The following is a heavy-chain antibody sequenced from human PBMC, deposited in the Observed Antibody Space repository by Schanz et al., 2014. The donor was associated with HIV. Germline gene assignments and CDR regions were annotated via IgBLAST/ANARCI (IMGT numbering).Heavy chain of an antibody. CDR3: KDIVAGASEY. V-gene: IGHV3-30-3*01. CDR2: ISYDGSNQ. Sequence: QVQLVESGGGVVQPGRSLRLSCAVSGFTFSNYAMHWVRQAPGKGLEWVAVISYDGSNQYYADSVKGRFTISRDNSKNMLYLQMTSLRVEDTAVYYTKDIVAGASEYWGQGTLVIVSS. J-gene: IGHJ4*02. CDR1: GFTFSNYA. D-gene: IGHD5-12*01.